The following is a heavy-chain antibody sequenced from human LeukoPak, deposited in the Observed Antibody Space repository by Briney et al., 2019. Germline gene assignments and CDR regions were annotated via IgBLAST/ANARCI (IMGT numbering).Heavy chain of an antibody. CDR3: ARIPKTTYFDY. V-gene: IGHV3-53*01. Sequence: PGGSLRLSCAASGFTVSTNYMSWVRQAPGKGLEWVSVIYSGGNTYYADSVKGRFTISRDNSKNTLFLQMNSLRAEDTAVYYCARIPKTTYFDYWGQGTLVTVSS. J-gene: IGHJ4*02. CDR2: IYSGGNT. CDR1: GFTVSTNY. D-gene: IGHD4-17*01.